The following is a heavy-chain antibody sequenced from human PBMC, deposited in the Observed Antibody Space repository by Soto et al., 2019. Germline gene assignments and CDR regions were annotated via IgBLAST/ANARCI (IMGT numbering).Heavy chain of an antibody. D-gene: IGHD3-10*01. V-gene: IGHV3-30*18. J-gene: IGHJ6*02. CDR2: ISDDGSNK. Sequence: PGGSLRLSCAASGFTFSSYGMHWVRQAPGKGLEWVVVISDDGSNKYYADSVKGRFTISRDNSKNTLYLQMNSLRVEDTAVYYCAKVRVRGVIITNYGMDVWGQGTTVTVSS. CDR1: GFTFSSYG. CDR3: AKVRVRGVIITNYGMDV.